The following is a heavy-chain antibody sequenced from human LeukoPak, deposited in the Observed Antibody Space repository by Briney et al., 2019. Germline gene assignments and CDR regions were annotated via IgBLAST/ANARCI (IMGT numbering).Heavy chain of an antibody. Sequence: ASVKVSCKASGYTFNSYCMHWVRQAPGQGLEWMGIINPSGGSTSYAQKFQGRVTMTRDMSTSTDYMELSSLRSEDTAVYYCARDNSVGTNAWWFDPWGQGTLVTVSS. CDR2: INPSGGST. CDR1: GYTFNSYC. CDR3: ARDNSVGTNAWWFDP. D-gene: IGHD4-23*01. J-gene: IGHJ5*02. V-gene: IGHV1-46*02.